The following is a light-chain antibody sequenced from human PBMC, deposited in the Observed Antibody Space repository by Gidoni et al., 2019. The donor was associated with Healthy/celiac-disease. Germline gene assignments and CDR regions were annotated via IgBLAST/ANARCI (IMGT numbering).Light chain of an antibody. CDR1: QSISSY. J-gene: IGKJ3*01. CDR2: AAS. CDR3: QQSYSTLFT. Sequence: IQMTQSPSSLSASVADRVTITCRASQSISSYSTWYQQKPGKAPTLLIYAASSLQSGVPSRFSGSRSATAFTLPISSLQPEDFATYYCQQSYSTLFTFGPGTKVDIK. V-gene: IGKV1-39*01.